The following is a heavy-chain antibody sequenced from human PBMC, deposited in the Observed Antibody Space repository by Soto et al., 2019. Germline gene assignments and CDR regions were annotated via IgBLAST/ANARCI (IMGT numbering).Heavy chain of an antibody. V-gene: IGHV3-74*01. CDR1: GFTFISKW. J-gene: IGHJ4*02. CDR2: IDGGGSHT. CDR3: ARADYSCGRYYLAS. Sequence: PPTLSSGASGFTFISKWIQCVGEDPGRGLVWVARIDGGGSHTYYADSVKGRFTISRDNAKNTQYLQMNSIRDDNTAVYYCARADYSCGRYYLASWGQGIRGTVS. D-gene: IGHD3-22*01.